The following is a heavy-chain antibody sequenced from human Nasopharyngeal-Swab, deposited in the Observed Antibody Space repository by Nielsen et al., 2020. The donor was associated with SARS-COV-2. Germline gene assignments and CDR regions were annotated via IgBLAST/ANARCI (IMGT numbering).Heavy chain of an antibody. D-gene: IGHD5-18*01. Sequence: GEPLKISCAASGFTFDDYGMSWVRQAPGKGLEWVSIIYSGGSTFYADSVRGRFTISRDNSKNTLFLQMNSLRAEDTAVYYCARLYNYASSYFDYWGQGTLVTVSS. CDR2: IYSGGST. J-gene: IGHJ4*02. CDR1: GFTFDDYG. CDR3: ARLYNYASSYFDY. V-gene: IGHV3-53*01.